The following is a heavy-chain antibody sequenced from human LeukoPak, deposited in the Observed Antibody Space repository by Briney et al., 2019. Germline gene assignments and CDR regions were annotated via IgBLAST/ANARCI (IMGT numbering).Heavy chain of an antibody. J-gene: IGHJ4*02. CDR3: ARGSWFAGWGSYGYYFDY. CDR2: IYYSGST. V-gene: IGHV4-30-4*08. Sequence: PSETLSLTCTVSGGSISSGGYYWSWIRQPPGKGLEWIGYIYYSGSTYYNPSLKSRVTISVDTSKTQFSLKLSSVTAADTAVYYCARGSWFAGWGSYGYYFDYWGQGTLVTVSS. D-gene: IGHD3-16*02. CDR1: GGSISSGGYY.